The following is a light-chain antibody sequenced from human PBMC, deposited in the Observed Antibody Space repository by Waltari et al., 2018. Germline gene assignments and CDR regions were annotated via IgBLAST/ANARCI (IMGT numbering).Light chain of an antibody. Sequence: EIVLTQSPVTLSLSPGERATLSCRASQGISTYLAWYQHKPGQAPRLLIYEAPNRATGIPARFSGSGSGTDYTPTITSREPDDVAFYYCQQRGNWPPLTFGGGTKVEIK. CDR3: QQRGNWPPLT. CDR1: QGISTY. J-gene: IGKJ4*01. CDR2: EAP. V-gene: IGKV3-11*01.